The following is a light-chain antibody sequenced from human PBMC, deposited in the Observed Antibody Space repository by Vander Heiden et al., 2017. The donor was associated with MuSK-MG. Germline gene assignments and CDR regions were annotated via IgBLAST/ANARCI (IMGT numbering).Light chain of an antibody. Sequence: QSALTPPAAVSGYPGPSITISCPGTSSDVGAYNDVSWYQQHPGKAPKLMIYDVSNRPSGVSNRFSGSKSGNTASLTISGLQAEDEADYYCSSYTSSSTLDVFGTGTKVTVL. J-gene: IGLJ1*01. CDR2: DVS. CDR3: SSYTSSSTLDV. V-gene: IGLV2-14*03. CDR1: SSDVGAYND.